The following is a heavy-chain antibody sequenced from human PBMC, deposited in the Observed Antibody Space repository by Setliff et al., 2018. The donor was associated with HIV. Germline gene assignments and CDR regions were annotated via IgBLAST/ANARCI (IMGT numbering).Heavy chain of an antibody. CDR1: GYTFTQSD. CDR2: MNPKSGNT. Sequence: ASVKVSCTASGYTFTQSDINWVRQATGQSPEWMGWMNPKSGNTGYKQTFQDRITITRDTSINTIHMELKSLTSEDTAVYYCARSGPRDHDFWYDQSRRYFDLWGRGTLVTVSS. J-gene: IGHJ2*01. D-gene: IGHD3-3*01. CDR3: ARSGPRDHDFWYDQSRRYFDL. V-gene: IGHV1-8*03.